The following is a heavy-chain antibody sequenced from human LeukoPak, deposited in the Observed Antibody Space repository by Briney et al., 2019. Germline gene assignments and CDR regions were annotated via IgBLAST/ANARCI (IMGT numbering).Heavy chain of an antibody. J-gene: IGHJ4*02. Sequence: ASVKVSCKASGYTFTGYYMHWVRQAPGQGLEWMGWINPNSGGTNYAQKFQGRVTMTRDTSINTAYMELSRLRSDDTAVYYCAVRGTLYCSSTSCYLWWGQGTLVTVSS. CDR2: INPNSGGT. V-gene: IGHV1-2*02. CDR3: AVRGTLYCSSTSCYLW. CDR1: GYTFTGYY. D-gene: IGHD2-2*01.